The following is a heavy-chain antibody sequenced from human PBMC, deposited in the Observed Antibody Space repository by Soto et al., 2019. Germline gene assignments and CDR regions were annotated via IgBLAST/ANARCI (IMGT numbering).Heavy chain of an antibody. D-gene: IGHD6-6*01. V-gene: IGHV1-46*01. CDR2: INPSGGST. Sequence: ASVKVSYKASGYSFTNYYIHWVRQAPGQGLEWMGIINPSGGSTSYAQKSQGRVTMSRNTSTSTVYMELTSLRSEDTGVYHCARVGYISSSGSCGMDVGGQETTVTASS. CDR1: GYSFTNYY. J-gene: IGHJ6*02. CDR3: ARVGYISSSGSCGMDV.